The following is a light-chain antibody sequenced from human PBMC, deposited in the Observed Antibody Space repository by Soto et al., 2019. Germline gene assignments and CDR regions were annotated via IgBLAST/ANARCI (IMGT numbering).Light chain of an antibody. J-gene: IGLJ1*01. CDR1: SNDVGGNNDY. CDR3: IAYAGNDNFV. CDR2: AVS. V-gene: IGLV2-8*01. Sequence: QSVLTQPPSASGSPGQSVTISCTGSSNDVGGNNDYVSWYQQHPGKAPKLLIYAVSKRPSGVSERFSGSKSGNTASLTVSGLQAEGEADYYCIAYAGNDNFVFGSGTKVTVL.